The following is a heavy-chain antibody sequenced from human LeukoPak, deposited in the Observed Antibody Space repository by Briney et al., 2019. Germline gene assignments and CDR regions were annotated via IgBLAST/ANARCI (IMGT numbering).Heavy chain of an antibody. Sequence: GRSLRLSCSASGFTFTDYYMSWISQAPGKGLEWVSYISPSGTVIYYGDSVKGRFTISRDNAKKSLYLQMNSLRAEDTAVYYCARDYNCWGQGTLVTVSS. CDR1: GFTFTDYY. J-gene: IGHJ4*02. CDR3: ARDYNC. V-gene: IGHV3-11*01. D-gene: IGHD3-10*01. CDR2: ISPSGTVI.